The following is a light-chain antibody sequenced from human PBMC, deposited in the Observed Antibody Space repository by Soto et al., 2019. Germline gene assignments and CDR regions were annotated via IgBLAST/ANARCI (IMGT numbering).Light chain of an antibody. CDR3: QQYYITPQT. J-gene: IGKJ1*01. Sequence: DIVMTQSPLSLAVSLGERATINCKSSQSVLYSSNNKNYLAWYQQKPGQPPKLLIYWASTRESGVPDRFGGSGSGTDFTLTISSLQDEDVAVYYCQQYYITPQTFGQGTKVEIK. CDR1: QSVLYSSNNKNY. CDR2: WAS. V-gene: IGKV4-1*01.